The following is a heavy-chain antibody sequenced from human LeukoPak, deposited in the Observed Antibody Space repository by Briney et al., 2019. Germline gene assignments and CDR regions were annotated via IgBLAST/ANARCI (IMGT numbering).Heavy chain of an antibody. CDR3: ARMRRDGYNILYWYFDL. J-gene: IGHJ2*01. CDR2: IYYTGST. D-gene: IGHD5-24*01. CDR1: GGSISSSSYY. Sequence: SETLSLTCTVSGGSISSSSYYWGWIRQPPGKGLEWIGSIYYTGSTYYNPSLKSRVSISVDTSKNQFSLNLGSVTAADTAVYYCARMRRDGYNILYWYFDLWGRGTLVTVSS. V-gene: IGHV4-39*07.